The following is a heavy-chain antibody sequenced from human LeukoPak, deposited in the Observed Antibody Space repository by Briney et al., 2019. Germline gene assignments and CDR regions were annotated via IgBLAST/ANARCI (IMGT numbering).Heavy chain of an antibody. J-gene: IGHJ6*02. CDR1: GFTFSNAW. Sequence: GGSLRLSCAASGFTFSNAWMGWVRQAPGKGLEWVGRIKSKNDGGTADYAAPVKGRFTISRDDSKNTLYLQMNSLKTEDTAIYYCTSYRGRMDDWGQGTTVTVSS. CDR2: IKSKNDGGTA. CDR3: TSYRGRMDD. D-gene: IGHD1-1*01. V-gene: IGHV3-15*01.